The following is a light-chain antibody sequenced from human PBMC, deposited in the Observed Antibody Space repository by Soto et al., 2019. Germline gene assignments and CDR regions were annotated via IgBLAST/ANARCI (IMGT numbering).Light chain of an antibody. J-gene: IGLJ3*02. CDR3: QSYDSRLSGSV. CDR2: DNY. Sequence: QSALTQPPSVSGAPGQRVTISCTGSSSNIGAGYDVHWYQQLPGTAPKLLIYDNYNRPSGVPDRFSGSKSGTSASLAIAGLQAEDEADYYCQSYDSRLSGSVFGGGTKLTVL. V-gene: IGLV1-40*01. CDR1: SSNIGAGYD.